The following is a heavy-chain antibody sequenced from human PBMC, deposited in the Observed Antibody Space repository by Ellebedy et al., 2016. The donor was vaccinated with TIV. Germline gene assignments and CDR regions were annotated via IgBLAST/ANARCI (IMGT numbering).Heavy chain of an antibody. CDR2: IYSGGSP. D-gene: IGHD5-24*01. CDR3: ARKTDTITSGDY. V-gene: IGHV3-53*01. J-gene: IGHJ4*02. CDR1: RFTVGNNL. Sequence: PGGSLRLSCAAYRFTVGNNLMSWVRQAQETGLEWVSLIYSGGSPDYADSVKGRFTISRNSSKNTLYLKMHSLRSEYTAMYYCARKTDTITSGDYWGKGTPVTVSS.